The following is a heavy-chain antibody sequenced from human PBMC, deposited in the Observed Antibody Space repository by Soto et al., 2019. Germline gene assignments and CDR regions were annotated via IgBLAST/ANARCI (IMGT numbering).Heavy chain of an antibody. V-gene: IGHV1-18*01. CDR3: ARIPYSSGWYGYYYGMDV. D-gene: IGHD6-19*01. Sequence: QVQLVQSGAEVKKPGASVKVSCKASGYTFTSYGISWVRQAPGQGLEWMGWISAYNGNTNYAQKLQGRVTMTTDTSTSTAYMELSSLRSDDTAVYYCARIPYSSGWYGYYYGMDVWGQGTTVTVSS. J-gene: IGHJ6*02. CDR1: GYTFTSYG. CDR2: ISAYNGNT.